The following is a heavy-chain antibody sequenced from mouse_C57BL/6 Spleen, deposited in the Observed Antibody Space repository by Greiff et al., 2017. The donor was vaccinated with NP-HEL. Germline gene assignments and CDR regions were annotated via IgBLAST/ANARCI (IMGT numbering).Heavy chain of an antibody. CDR1: GYTFTSYW. V-gene: IGHV1-69*01. J-gene: IGHJ4*01. CDR3: ARGANWAKAMDY. D-gene: IGHD4-1*01. CDR2: LDPSDSYT. Sequence: QFQLQQPGAELVMPGASVKLSCKASGYTFTSYWMHWVKQRPGQGLEWIGELDPSDSYTNYNQKFKGKSTLTVDKSSSTAYMQLSSLTSEDSAVYYWARGANWAKAMDYWGQGTSFTVAS.